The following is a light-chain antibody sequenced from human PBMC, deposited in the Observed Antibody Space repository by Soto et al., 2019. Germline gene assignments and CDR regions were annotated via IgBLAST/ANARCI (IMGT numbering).Light chain of an antibody. Sequence: QSALTQPRSVSGSPGQSVTISCTGTSSDVGGYNYVSWYQQHPGKAPKLMIYDVSKRPSGVPDRFSGSKSGNTASLSISGHQAEDEADYYCCSYAGSYGVFGTGTKVTVL. CDR2: DVS. CDR1: SSDVGGYNY. CDR3: CSYAGSYGV. J-gene: IGLJ1*01. V-gene: IGLV2-11*01.